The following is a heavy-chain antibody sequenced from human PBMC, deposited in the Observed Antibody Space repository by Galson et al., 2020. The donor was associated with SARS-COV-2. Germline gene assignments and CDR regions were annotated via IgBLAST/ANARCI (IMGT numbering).Heavy chain of an antibody. CDR1: GFTFSSYA. CDR3: ANRNYYDSRGNAFDI. J-gene: IGHJ3*02. V-gene: IGHV3-30-3*01. CDR2: ISYDGSNK. Sequence: TGGSLRLSCAASGFTFSSYAMHWVRQAPGKGLEWVAVISYDGSNKYYADSVKGRFTISRDNSKNTLYLQMNSLRAEDTAVYYCANRNYYDSRGNAFDIWGQGTMVTVSS. D-gene: IGHD3-22*01.